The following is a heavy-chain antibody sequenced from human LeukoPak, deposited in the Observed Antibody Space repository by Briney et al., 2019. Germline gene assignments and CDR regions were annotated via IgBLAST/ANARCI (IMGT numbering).Heavy chain of an antibody. CDR3: ARDRAGQSAY. J-gene: IGHJ3*01. D-gene: IGHD3-10*01. CDR1: GISINNFY. V-gene: IGHV4-59*01. Sequence: KPSETLSLTCAVSGISINNFYWTWIRQPPGKGLEWIGYIYFSGDTIYNPSLKSRVTISIDTSKNQFSLKLKSVTAADTAVYFCARDRAGQSAYWGQGTLVTVSS. CDR2: IYFSGDT.